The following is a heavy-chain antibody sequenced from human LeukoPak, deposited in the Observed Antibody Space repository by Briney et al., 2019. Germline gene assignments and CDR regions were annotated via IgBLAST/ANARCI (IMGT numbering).Heavy chain of an antibody. Sequence: PGGSLRLSCATSGXTFSSFTMNWVRQAPGKGLEWVSTISDGSRDTHYAGSVKGRFTISRDDSPNTVYLQMDSLRAEDTALYYCTTRLRNHFDYWGQGTQVTVSS. V-gene: IGHV3-23*01. D-gene: IGHD5-12*01. J-gene: IGHJ4*02. CDR1: GXTFSSFT. CDR3: TTRLRNHFDY. CDR2: ISDGSRDT.